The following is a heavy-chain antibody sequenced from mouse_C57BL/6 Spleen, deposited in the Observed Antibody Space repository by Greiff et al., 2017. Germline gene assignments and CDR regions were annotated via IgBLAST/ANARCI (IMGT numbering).Heavy chain of an antibody. Sequence: QVQLQQSGAELVMPAASVKLSCKASGYTFTSYWLHWVKQRPGQGLEWIGEIDPSDSYTNYNQKFKGKFTLTVDKSSSTAYMQLSSLTSEDSAVYYCARRDTTVVRYFDVWGTGTTVTVSS. CDR3: ARRDTTVVRYFDV. J-gene: IGHJ1*03. CDR1: GYTFTSYW. V-gene: IGHV1-69*01. CDR2: IDPSDSYT. D-gene: IGHD1-1*01.